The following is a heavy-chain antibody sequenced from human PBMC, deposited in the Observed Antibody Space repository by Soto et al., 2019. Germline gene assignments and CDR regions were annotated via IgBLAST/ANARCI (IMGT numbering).Heavy chain of an antibody. CDR1: GDSINSGAYY. D-gene: IGHD3-10*01. CDR3: ARGLTELSNDY. CDR2: IYTDGGT. Sequence: QVQLQESGPGLVKPAQTLSLTCTVSGDSINSGAYYWPWIRQHPGKGLEWIGCIYTDGGTDYSPSLKNLVTISIATSKNQFSLRLTSVTAADTATDFCARGLTELSNDYWCHGTLVTVSS. J-gene: IGHJ4*01. V-gene: IGHV4-31*01.